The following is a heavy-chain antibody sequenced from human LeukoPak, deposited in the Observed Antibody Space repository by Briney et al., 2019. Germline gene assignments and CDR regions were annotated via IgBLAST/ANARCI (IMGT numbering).Heavy chain of an antibody. CDR3: ASSGLLVRAFDI. V-gene: IGHV3-20*04. D-gene: IGHD2-8*02. CDR1: GFTFDEYG. Sequence: GGSLRLSCAASGFTFDEYGMSWVRQAPGKGLEWVSGINWNGGSTGYADSVKGRFTISRDNAKDSLYLQMNSLRAEDTALYYCASSGLLVRAFDIWGQGTMATVSS. J-gene: IGHJ3*02. CDR2: INWNGGST.